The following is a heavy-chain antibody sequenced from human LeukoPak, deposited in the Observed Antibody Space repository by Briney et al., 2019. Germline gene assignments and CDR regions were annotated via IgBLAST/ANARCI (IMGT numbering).Heavy chain of an antibody. CDR1: GFTFSSYE. CDR2: ISSSGSTI. CDR3: ARVGDCSSTSCYFYFDY. J-gene: IGHJ4*02. D-gene: IGHD2-2*01. V-gene: IGHV3-48*03. Sequence: GGSLGLSCAASGFTFSSYEMNWVRQAPGKGLEWVSYISSSGSTIYYADSVKGRFTISRDNAKNSLYLQMNSLRAEDTAVYYCARVGDCSSTSCYFYFDYWGQGTLVTVSS.